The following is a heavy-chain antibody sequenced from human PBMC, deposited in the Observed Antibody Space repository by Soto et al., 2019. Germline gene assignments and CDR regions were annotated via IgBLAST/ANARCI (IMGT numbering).Heavy chain of an antibody. CDR1: GFSLSTSGAG. Sequence: QITLKESGPTLVKPTQTLTLTCTFSGFSLSTSGAGVGWIRQPPGKALEWLALIYWNNDKHYSPSLKNRLTITKDTSKNQVVLTMTNVDPVDTATYYCAHRTALGIWYQFDHWGQGTLVTVSS. CDR3: AHRTALGIWYQFDH. D-gene: IGHD2-2*01. CDR2: IYWNNDK. J-gene: IGHJ4*02. V-gene: IGHV2-5*01.